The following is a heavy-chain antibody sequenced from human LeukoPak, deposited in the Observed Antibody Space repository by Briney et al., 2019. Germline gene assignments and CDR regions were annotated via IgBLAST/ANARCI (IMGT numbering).Heavy chain of an antibody. CDR2: IWSDGSKA. J-gene: IGHJ4*02. V-gene: IGHV3-33*06. CDR1: GFNFGHYG. CDR3: AKAALRHGDLYYFDY. D-gene: IGHD3-3*01. Sequence: GTSLRLSCTTSGFNFGHYGFHWVRQAPGKGLEWVAVIWSDGSKADYADSVKGRFTISRDNSKTTVYLQMDSLRAEDTAVYFCAKAALRHGDLYYFDYWGQGTSVIVSS.